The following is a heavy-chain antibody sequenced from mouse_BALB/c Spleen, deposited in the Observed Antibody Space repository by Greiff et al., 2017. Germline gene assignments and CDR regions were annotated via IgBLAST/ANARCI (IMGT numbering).Heavy chain of an antibody. Sequence: EVQLQQSGAELVRPGASVKLSCTASGFNIKDYYMHWVKQRPEQGLEWIGWIDPENGDTEYAPKFQGKATMTADTSSNTAYLQLSSLTSEDTAVYYCNAGGATTSGFAYWGQGTLVTVSA. CDR2: IDPENGDT. J-gene: IGHJ3*01. CDR1: GFNIKDYY. V-gene: IGHV14-4*02. CDR3: NAGGATTSGFAY. D-gene: IGHD2-12*01.